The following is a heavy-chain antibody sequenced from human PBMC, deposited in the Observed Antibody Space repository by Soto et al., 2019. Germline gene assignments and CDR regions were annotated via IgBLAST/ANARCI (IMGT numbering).Heavy chain of an antibody. J-gene: IGHJ6*02. Sequence: SETLSLTCAVYGGSFSGYYWSWIRQPPGKGLEWIGEINHRGSTNYNPSLESRVTISVDTSKNQFSRKLSSVTAADTAVYYCARSSGYAPYGMDVWGQGTTVTVSS. D-gene: IGHD5-12*01. CDR2: INHRGST. CDR3: ARSSGYAPYGMDV. V-gene: IGHV4-34*01. CDR1: GGSFSGYY.